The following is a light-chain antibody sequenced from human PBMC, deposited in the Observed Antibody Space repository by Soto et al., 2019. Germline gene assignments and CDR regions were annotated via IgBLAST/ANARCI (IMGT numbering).Light chain of an antibody. J-gene: IGKJ2*03. CDR2: GTS. Sequence: EIVLPQSPDTLSLSPGERATLSCRATQNVARSNLAWYQHRPVQAPRLLISGTSTRAADPPDRFSGSGSGAQVTLTISRLEPEDFAVYYCHQYGSSPTYSFGQGTRLEI. V-gene: IGKV3-20*01. CDR3: HQYGSSPTYS. CDR1: QNVARSN.